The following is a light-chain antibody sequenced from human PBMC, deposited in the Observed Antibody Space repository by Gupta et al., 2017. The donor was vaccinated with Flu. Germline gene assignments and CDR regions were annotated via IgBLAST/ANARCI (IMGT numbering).Light chain of an antibody. Sequence: QSALTQPASVSGSPGQSITISCTGTSSDVGSYNLVSWYQQHPGKAPKLMIYEGSKRPSGVSNRFSGPKSGNTASLTISGLQAEDEADHYCCSYAGSSTFLYVFGTGTKVTVL. CDR2: EGS. J-gene: IGLJ1*01. CDR1: SSDVGSYNL. CDR3: CSYAGSSTFLYV. V-gene: IGLV2-23*03.